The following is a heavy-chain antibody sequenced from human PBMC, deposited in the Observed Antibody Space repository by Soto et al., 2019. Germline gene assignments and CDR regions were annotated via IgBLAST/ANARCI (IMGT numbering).Heavy chain of an antibody. J-gene: IGHJ4*02. Sequence: QLQLQESGPGLVKPSETLSLTCTVSGGSISSTTYYWGWIRQPPGKGLEWIGSIYYTGSTHYNPALKSRSTISVDTSKNQFSLKLSSVTAADTAVYYCARHPTIAELMVYATHYFDHWGQGTLVTVSS. CDR3: ARHPTIAELMVYATHYFDH. D-gene: IGHD2-8*01. CDR2: IYYTGST. V-gene: IGHV4-39*01. CDR1: GGSISSTTYY.